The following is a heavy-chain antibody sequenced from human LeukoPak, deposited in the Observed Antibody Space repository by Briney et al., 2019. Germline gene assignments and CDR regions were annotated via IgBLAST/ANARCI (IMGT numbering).Heavy chain of an antibody. Sequence: GSLRLSCAASGFTFRSHSMNWVRQAPGKGLEWVSSISSSSGSIYYADSVKGRFTISRDNAKNSLYLQMNSLTAVDTAVFYCARVGSRGYYFDYWGQGTLVSVSS. J-gene: IGHJ4*02. D-gene: IGHD1-26*01. CDR3: ARVGSRGYYFDY. CDR1: GFTFRSHS. V-gene: IGHV3-21*01. CDR2: ISSSSGSI.